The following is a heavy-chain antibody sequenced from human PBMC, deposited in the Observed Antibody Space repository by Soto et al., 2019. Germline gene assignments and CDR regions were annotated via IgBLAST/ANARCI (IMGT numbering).Heavy chain of an antibody. CDR2: IYYNGIT. Sequence: KPSETLSLTCTISGAFMPNYYWNWIRQTPGKAPEWIAYIYYNGITNYNPSLKSRVTISIDTPRNQFSLKLNSVTAADTAMYYCARGRGGYYYYDYWGPGALVTVSS. CDR1: GAFMPNYY. V-gene: IGHV4-59*01. J-gene: IGHJ4*02. CDR3: ARGRGGYYYYDY. D-gene: IGHD1-26*01.